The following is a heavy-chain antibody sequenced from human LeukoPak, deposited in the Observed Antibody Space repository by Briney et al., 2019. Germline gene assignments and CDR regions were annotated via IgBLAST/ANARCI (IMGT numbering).Heavy chain of an antibody. CDR3: ARDAYHSGDLDE. V-gene: IGHV3-30*02. CDR1: GFTFSNYI. J-gene: IGHJ4*01. Sequence: PGGSLRLSCAASGFTFSNYIMHWVRQAPGKGLEWVSFIRFDGTKKHYVDSVKGRFTISRDNPNNMLYLQMNSLKFEDTAVYYCARDAYHSGDLDEWGEGALVIVSS. D-gene: IGHD7-27*01. CDR2: IRFDGTKK.